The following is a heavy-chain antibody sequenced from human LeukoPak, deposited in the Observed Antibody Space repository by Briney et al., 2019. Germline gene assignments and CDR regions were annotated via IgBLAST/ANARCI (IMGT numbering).Heavy chain of an antibody. J-gene: IGHJ4*02. CDR3: VPTPGGSGWFDY. V-gene: IGHV3-23*01. CDR1: GFTFSSYG. Sequence: GGSLRLSCAASGFTFSSYGMSWVRQAPGKGLEWVSAISGSGGSTYYADSVKGRFTISRDNSKNTLYLQMNSLRAGDTAVYYCVPTPGGSGWFDYWGQGTLVTVSS. CDR2: ISGSGGST. D-gene: IGHD6-19*01.